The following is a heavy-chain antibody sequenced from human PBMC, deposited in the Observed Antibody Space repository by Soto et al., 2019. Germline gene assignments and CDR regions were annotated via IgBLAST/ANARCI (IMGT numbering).Heavy chain of an antibody. J-gene: IGHJ4*02. Sequence: GESLKISCKGSGYSFAGYWITWVRQKPGKGLEWMGRIDPSDSQTYYSTSFRGHVTISVTKSITTVFLQWSSLRASDTAMYYCARQIYDSDTGPNFQYYFDSWGQGTPVTVSS. V-gene: IGHV5-10-1*01. CDR3: ARQIYDSDTGPNFQYYFDS. CDR2: IDPSDSQT. D-gene: IGHD3-22*01. CDR1: GYSFAGYW.